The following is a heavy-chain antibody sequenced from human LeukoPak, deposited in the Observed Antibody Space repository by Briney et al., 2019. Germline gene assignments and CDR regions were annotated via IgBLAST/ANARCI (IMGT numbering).Heavy chain of an antibody. Sequence: PSETLSLTCTVSGGSVTNDNYFWSWTRQPPGEGLEWIAYIYYTAGSYYNPSLRSRVTMSIDTSRNQFSLKLSSVTAADTAVYYCAMTLVTAIPTFDYWGQGTLVTVSS. CDR2: IYYTAGS. J-gene: IGHJ4*02. CDR3: AMTLVTAIPTFDY. D-gene: IGHD2-21*02. V-gene: IGHV4-30-4*01. CDR1: GGSVTNDNYF.